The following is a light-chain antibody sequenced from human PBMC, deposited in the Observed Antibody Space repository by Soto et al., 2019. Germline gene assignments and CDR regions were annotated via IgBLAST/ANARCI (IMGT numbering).Light chain of an antibody. J-gene: IGKJ1*01. Sequence: EIVLTQSPATLSLSPGERATLSCRASQSVSNNLAGYQQKPGQAPRLLIFDSINRATGIPARFSGSGSGTDFTLTISSLETEDFAVYYCQQRNSWWTFGQGNRVEIK. CDR2: DSI. CDR3: QQRNSWWT. V-gene: IGKV3-11*01. CDR1: QSVSNN.